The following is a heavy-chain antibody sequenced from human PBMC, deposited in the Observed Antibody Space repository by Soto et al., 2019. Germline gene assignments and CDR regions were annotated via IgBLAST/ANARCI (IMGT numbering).Heavy chain of an antibody. CDR2: ISSSSSYI. D-gene: IGHD2-2*02. CDR1: GFTFSSYS. CDR3: ARRYCSSTSCYRGGSDC. Sequence: GSLRLSCAASGFTFSSYSMNWVRPAPGKGLEWVSSISSSSSYIYYADSEKGRFTISRDNANNSLYLQMNSLRAEDTAVYYCARRYCSSTSCYRGGSDCWGQGTRVTVSS. J-gene: IGHJ4*02. V-gene: IGHV3-21*01.